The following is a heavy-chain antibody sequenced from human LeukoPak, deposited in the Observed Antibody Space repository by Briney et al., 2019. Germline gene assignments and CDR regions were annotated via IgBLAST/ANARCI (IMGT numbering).Heavy chain of an antibody. CDR2: IIGSSSTI. V-gene: IGHV3-48*04. CDR3: ARKGLPDY. J-gene: IGHJ4*02. CDR1: GFTFSSHA. Sequence: PGGSLRLSCAASGFTFSSHAMSWVRQAPGKGLEWVSYIIGSSSTIYYADSVKGRFTISRDNAKNSLYLQMNSLRAEDTAVYYCARKGLPDYWGQGTLVTVSS.